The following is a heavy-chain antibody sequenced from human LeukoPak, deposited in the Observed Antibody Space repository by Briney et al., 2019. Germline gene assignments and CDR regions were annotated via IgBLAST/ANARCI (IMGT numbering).Heavy chain of an antibody. CDR2: IYTSGST. Sequence: SETLSLTCTVSGGSISSYYWSWIRQPPGKGLEWIGRIYTSGSTNYNPSLKSRVTISVDTSKNQFSLKLSSVTAADTAVYYCAREIVATIGGRYYFDYWGQGTLVTVSS. D-gene: IGHD5-12*01. V-gene: IGHV4-4*08. CDR3: AREIVATIGGRYYFDY. J-gene: IGHJ4*02. CDR1: GGSISSYY.